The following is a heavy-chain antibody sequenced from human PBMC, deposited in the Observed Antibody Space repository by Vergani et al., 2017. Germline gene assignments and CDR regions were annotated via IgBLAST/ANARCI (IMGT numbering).Heavy chain of an antibody. CDR1: GVPFSNAG. V-gene: IGHV1-69*15. D-gene: IGHD3-3*01. J-gene: IGHJ4*02. CDR2: IIPLYGST. CDR3: AREETASGDYYFEN. Sequence: QVQLVQSGAELKKPGSSVKLSCKASGVPFSNAGYSWIRQAPGQGLEWMGRIIPLYGSTDYTHTFQGRLTISADELSNTVDMELGCLTSEDTAVYFCAREETASGDYYFENWGQGTPVTVS.